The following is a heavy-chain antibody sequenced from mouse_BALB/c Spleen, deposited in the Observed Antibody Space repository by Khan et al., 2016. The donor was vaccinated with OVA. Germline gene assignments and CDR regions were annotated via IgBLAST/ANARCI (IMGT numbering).Heavy chain of an antibody. CDR1: GYSITSDYA. J-gene: IGHJ4*01. CDR2: ISYSGST. CDR3: ARDGSRYNYAMDY. Sequence: EVKLLESGPGLVKPSQSLSLTCTVTGYSITSDYAWNWIRQFPENKLEWMDYISYSGSTNYNPALKSRISITRDTSKNQFFLQLNSVTTEDTATYYCARDGSRYNYAMDYWGQGTSVTVSS. D-gene: IGHD2-3*01. V-gene: IGHV3-2*02.